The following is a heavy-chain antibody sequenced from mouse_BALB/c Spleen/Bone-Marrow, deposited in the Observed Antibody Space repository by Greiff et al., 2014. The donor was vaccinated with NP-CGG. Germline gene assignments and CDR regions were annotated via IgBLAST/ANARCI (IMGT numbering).Heavy chain of an antibody. Sequence: QVQLQQPGAELARPGASVKMSCKASGYTFTTYTMHWVKQRPGQGLEWIGYINPSSGYTNYNQKFKDKATLTADKSSSTAYMQLSSLTPEDSAVYFCAKRDIYYGYDGNAMDYWGQGTSVTVSS. V-gene: IGHV1-4*01. D-gene: IGHD2-2*01. CDR2: INPSSGYT. CDR3: AKRDIYYGYDGNAMDY. J-gene: IGHJ4*01. CDR1: GYTFTTYT.